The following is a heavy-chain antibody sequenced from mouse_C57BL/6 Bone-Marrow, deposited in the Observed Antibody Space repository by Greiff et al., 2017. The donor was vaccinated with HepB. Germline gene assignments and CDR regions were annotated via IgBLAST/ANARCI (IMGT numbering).Heavy chain of an antibody. J-gene: IGHJ2*01. D-gene: IGHD1-1*01. CDR1: GFTFSSYA. V-gene: IGHV5-4*01. CDR2: ISDGGSYT. CDR3: ARDRGLRDDFDY. Sequence: DVQLQESGGGLVKPGGSLKLSCAASGFTFSSYAMSWVRQTPEKRLEWVATISDGGSYTYYPDNVKGRFTISRDNAKNNLYLQMSHLKSEDTSMYYCARDRGLRDDFDYWGQGTTLTVSS.